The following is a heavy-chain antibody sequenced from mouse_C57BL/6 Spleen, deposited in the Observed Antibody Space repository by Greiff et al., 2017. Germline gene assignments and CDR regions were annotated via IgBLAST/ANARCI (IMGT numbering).Heavy chain of an antibody. V-gene: IGHV5-9-1*02. CDR3: TRDKDYYGSSYAMDY. Sequence: EVQGVESGEGLVKPGGSLKLSCAASGFTFSSYAMSWVRQTPEKRLEWVAYISSGGGYIYYADTVKGRFTFSRDNARNTLYLQMSSMESEDTAMYYCTRDKDYYGSSYAMDYWGQGTSVTVSS. CDR1: GFTFSSYA. J-gene: IGHJ4*01. CDR2: ISSGGGYI. D-gene: IGHD1-1*01.